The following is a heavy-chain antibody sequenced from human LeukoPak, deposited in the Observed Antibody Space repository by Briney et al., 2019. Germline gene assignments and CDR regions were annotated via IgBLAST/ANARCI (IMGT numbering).Heavy chain of an antibody. Sequence: PSETLSLTCTVSGGSISSSSYYWGWIRQPPGKGLEWIGSIYYSGSTYYNPSLKSRATISVDTSKNQFSLKLSSVTAADTAVYYCARYEGLDFWSGYYTAGFDYWGQGTLVTVSS. CDR1: GGSISSSSYY. CDR2: IYYSGST. CDR3: ARYEGLDFWSGYYTAGFDY. V-gene: IGHV4-39*01. J-gene: IGHJ4*02. D-gene: IGHD3-3*01.